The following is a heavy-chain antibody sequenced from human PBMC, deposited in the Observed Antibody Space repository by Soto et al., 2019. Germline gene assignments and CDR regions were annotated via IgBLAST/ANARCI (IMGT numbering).Heavy chain of an antibody. CDR3: ASCRDGYNYWFDP. J-gene: IGHJ5*02. D-gene: IGHD5-12*01. CDR1: GGTFSSYA. Sequence: GASVKVSCKASGGTFSSYAISWVRQAPGQGLEWMGGIIPIFGTASYAQKFQGRVTITADESTSTAYMELSSLRSEDTAVYYCASCRDGYNYWFDPWGQGTLVTVSS. V-gene: IGHV1-69*13. CDR2: IIPIFGTA.